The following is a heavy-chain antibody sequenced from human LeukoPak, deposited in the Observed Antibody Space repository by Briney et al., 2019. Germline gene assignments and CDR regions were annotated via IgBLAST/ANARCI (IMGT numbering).Heavy chain of an antibody. V-gene: IGHV4-4*07. CDR3: AKYYDFWSGYYDI. CDR1: GGSLSSYY. CDR2: IYTSGNT. Sequence: SETLSLTCTVSGGSLSSYYWSWIRQPAGQGLEWIGLIYTSGNTNYNPSLKSRVTMSIDTSKNQFALKLRSVTAADTAVYYCAKYYDFWSGYYDIWGQGTMVTVSS. D-gene: IGHD3-3*01. J-gene: IGHJ3*02.